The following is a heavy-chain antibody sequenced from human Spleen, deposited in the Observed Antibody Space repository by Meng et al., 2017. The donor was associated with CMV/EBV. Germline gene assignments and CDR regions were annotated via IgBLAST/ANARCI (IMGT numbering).Heavy chain of an antibody. D-gene: IGHD6-19*01. J-gene: IGHJ4*02. CDR1: GGTLNSYG. CDR3: ATRHSSGWCFDF. V-gene: IGHV1-69*05. CDR2: IIPIFNTP. Sequence: CKASGGTLNSYGFTWVRQAPGQGLQWMGGIIPIFNTPNYAQNFQGRVTITTDESTNTAYMELNSLRSEDTAVYYCATRHSSGWCFDFWGQGTLVTVSS.